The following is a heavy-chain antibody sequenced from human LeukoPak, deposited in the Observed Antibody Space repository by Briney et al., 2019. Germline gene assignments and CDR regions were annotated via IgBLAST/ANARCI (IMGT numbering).Heavy chain of an antibody. V-gene: IGHV3-30*04. J-gene: IGHJ4*02. CDR3: AKWPEGASPKFHY. Sequence: PGGSLRLSCAASRFTLSSYAMHWVRQAPGKGLERVSVISYDGSNKYYADSVRGRFTISRDNSKNTLHLQMDSLRAEDTAIYYCAKWPEGASPKFHYWGQGTLVTVSS. CDR2: ISYDGSNK. D-gene: IGHD1-26*01. CDR1: RFTLSSYA.